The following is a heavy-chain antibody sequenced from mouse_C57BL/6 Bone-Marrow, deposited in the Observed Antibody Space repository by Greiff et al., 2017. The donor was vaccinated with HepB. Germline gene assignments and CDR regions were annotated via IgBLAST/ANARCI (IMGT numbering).Heavy chain of an antibody. CDR3: ARDYYGSYYFDY. D-gene: IGHD1-1*01. J-gene: IGHJ2*01. V-gene: IGHV5-17*01. CDR2: ISSGSSTI. CDR1: GFTFSDYG. Sequence: VESGGGLVKPGGSLKLSCAASGFTFSDYGMHWVRQAPEKGLEWVAYISSGSSTIYYADTVKGRFTISRDNAKNTLFLHMTSLRSEDTAMYYCARDYYGSYYFDYWGQGTTLTVSS.